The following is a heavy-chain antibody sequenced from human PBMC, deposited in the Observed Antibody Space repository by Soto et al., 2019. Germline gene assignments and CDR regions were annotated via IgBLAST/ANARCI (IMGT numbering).Heavy chain of an antibody. CDR2: MYPSGSS. J-gene: IGHJ4*02. CDR3: AREGFDHRPDS. V-gene: IGHV4-4*02. Sequence: QVQLLESGPGLVKPSETLSLTCAVSGGSIDTPNWWSWYRLPPGKGLEWIAEMYPSGSSNRNPSLNSRVSISLDTASNHFSLKLTSLTAADTAIYYCAREGFDHRPDSWGQGIPVTVSS. CDR1: GGSIDTPNW.